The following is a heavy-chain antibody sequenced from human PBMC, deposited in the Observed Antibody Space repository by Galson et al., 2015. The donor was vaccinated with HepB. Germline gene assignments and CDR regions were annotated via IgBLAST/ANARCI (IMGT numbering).Heavy chain of an antibody. D-gene: IGHD6-19*01. J-gene: IGHJ4*02. CDR3: AREGMAGTLDY. CDR2: IPYDGSYK. Sequence: SLRLSCAASGFTFSSYAMHWVRQAPGKGLQWVAIIPYDGSYKYYADSVKGRFTISRDNSKNTLYLQMSCLRAEDTAVYYCAREGMAGTLDYWGQGTLITVSS. CDR1: GFTFSSYA. V-gene: IGHV3-30-3*01.